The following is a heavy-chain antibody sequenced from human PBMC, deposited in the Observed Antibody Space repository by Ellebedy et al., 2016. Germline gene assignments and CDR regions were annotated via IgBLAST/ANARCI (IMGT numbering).Heavy chain of an antibody. Sequence: GGSLRLSXAASGFTFSSFAMSWVRQAPGKGLEWVAVIWYDGSNKYYADSVKGRFTISRDNSKNTLYLQMNSLRAEDTAVYYCARDNATWYDFWSGYLFDYWGQGTLVTVSS. CDR2: IWYDGSNK. V-gene: IGHV3-33*08. CDR1: GFTFSSFA. D-gene: IGHD3-3*01. CDR3: ARDNATWYDFWSGYLFDY. J-gene: IGHJ4*02.